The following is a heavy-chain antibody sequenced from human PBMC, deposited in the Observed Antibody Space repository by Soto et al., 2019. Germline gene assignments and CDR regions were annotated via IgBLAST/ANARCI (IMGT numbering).Heavy chain of an antibody. D-gene: IGHD1-20*01. J-gene: IGHJ4*02. CDR3: AKAISGYNAPLDH. CDR1: GFTFSSYA. V-gene: IGHV3-23*01. CDR2: ITGSGDAK. Sequence: EVQLLESGGGLVQPGGSLRLSCAASGFTFSSYAMNWVRQAPGKGLEWVSVITGSGDAKYYADSVKGRFTISRDNSKNTLYVQINRLRAEDTAVYYCAKAISGYNAPLDHWGQGTRVSV.